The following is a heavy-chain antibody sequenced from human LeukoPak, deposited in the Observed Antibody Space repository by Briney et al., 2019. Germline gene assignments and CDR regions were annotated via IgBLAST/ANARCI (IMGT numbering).Heavy chain of an antibody. V-gene: IGHV1-18*01. CDR3: AGHYYDSSGYDY. CDR1: GYTFTSYG. D-gene: IGHD3-22*01. Sequence: ASVKVSCKASGYTFTSYGISWVRQAPGQGLECMGWISAYNGNTNYAQKLQGRVTMTTDISTSTAYMELRSLRSDDTAVYYCAGHYYDSSGYDYWGQGTLVTVSS. J-gene: IGHJ4*02. CDR2: ISAYNGNT.